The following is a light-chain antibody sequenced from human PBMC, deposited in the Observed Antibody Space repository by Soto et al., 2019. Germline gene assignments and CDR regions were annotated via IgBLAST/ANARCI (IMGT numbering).Light chain of an antibody. J-gene: IGKJ1*01. V-gene: IGKV3-11*01. Sequence: EIILTQSPATLSLSPGDRATLSCRASQSVSHYLAWYQQKPGQAPRLLIYDVSNRATGIPARFSGSGSGTAFTLTITRLEPEDFAVYYCQYYGNSPLTFGQGTKVDFK. CDR3: QYYGNSPLT. CDR1: QSVSHY. CDR2: DVS.